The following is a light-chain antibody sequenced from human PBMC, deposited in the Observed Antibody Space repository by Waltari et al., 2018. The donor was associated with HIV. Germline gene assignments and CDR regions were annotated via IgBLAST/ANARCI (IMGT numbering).Light chain of an antibody. Sequence: QSALTQTASVSASPGQSITISCTWITNAIGPAKSASWYQQHPGKVPKLLIIDVTNRPAGVSGRFSGSKSVNTASLTISWLQPDDEADYYCGSSTNSNIVLFGGGTKLTVL. J-gene: IGLJ2*01. CDR3: GSSTNSNIVL. V-gene: IGLV2-14*01. CDR1: TNAIGPAKS. CDR2: DVT.